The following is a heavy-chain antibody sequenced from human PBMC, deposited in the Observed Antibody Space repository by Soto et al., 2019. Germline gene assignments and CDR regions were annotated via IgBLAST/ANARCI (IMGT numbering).Heavy chain of an antibody. CDR1: GGSISSGDYY. V-gene: IGHV4-30-4*01. D-gene: IGHD2-15*01. Sequence: SETLSLTCTVSGGSISSGDYYWSWIRQPPGKGLEWIGCIYYSGSTYYNPSLKSRVTISVDTSKNQFSLKLSSVTAADTAVYYCARRPQDCSGGRCYLYFHHWGQGTLVTVSS. J-gene: IGHJ1*01. CDR3: ARRPQDCSGGRCYLYFHH. CDR2: IYYSGST.